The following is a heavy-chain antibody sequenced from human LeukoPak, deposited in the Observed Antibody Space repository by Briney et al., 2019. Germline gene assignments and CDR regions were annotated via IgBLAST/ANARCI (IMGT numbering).Heavy chain of an antibody. J-gene: IGHJ4*02. Sequence: GGSLRLSCAASGFIFSDYYMSWIRQVPGKGLEWVSCISCSGSTIYYTDSVKGRFTISRDNPKNSLSLQINSLTAEETAVYYCARRTSSRWYFDEWGQGTLVSLS. D-gene: IGHD6-13*01. V-gene: IGHV3-11*01. CDR3: ARRTSSRWYFDE. CDR2: ISCSGSTI. CDR1: GFIFSDYY.